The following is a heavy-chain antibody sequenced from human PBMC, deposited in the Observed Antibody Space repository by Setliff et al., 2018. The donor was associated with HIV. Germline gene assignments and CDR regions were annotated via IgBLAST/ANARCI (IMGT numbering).Heavy chain of an antibody. D-gene: IGHD3-22*01. CDR1: GASISSHY. Sequence: SETLSLTCTVSGASISSHYWSWIRQPPGKGLEWIGSIYYSGNAYYNPSLKSRVTISVDTSENQFSLSLISMASADSAVYYCARLGDNSDWRSNYFFYYMDVWGKGTTVTVS. CDR2: IYYSGNA. J-gene: IGHJ6*03. CDR3: ARLGDNSDWRSNYFFYYMDV. V-gene: IGHV4-59*05.